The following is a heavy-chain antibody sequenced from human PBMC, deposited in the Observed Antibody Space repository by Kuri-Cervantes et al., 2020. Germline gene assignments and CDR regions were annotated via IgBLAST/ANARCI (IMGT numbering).Heavy chain of an antibody. J-gene: IGHJ4*02. D-gene: IGHD6-19*01. V-gene: IGHV4-39*01. CDR2: IYYSGST. CDR3: ARRGSSSGRRTHFDY. Sequence: SETLSLTCTVSGGSISSGGYYRSWIRQHPGKGLEWIGYIYYSGSTYYNPSPKSRVTISVDTSKNQFSLKLSSVTAADTAVYYCARRGSSSGRRTHFDYWGQGTLVTVSS. CDR1: GGSISSGGYY.